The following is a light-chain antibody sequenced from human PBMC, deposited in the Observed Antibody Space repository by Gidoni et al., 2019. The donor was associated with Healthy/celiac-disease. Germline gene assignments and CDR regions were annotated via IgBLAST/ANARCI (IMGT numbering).Light chain of an antibody. CDR3: QQSYSTPFT. CDR2: AAS. V-gene: IGKV1-39*01. Sequence: DIQMTQSPSSLFASVGDRVTITCRASQSISSYLNWYQQKPGKAPKLLIYAASSLQSGVRSRFSGSGSGTDFTLTISSLQPEDFATYYCQQSYSTPFTFGPGTKVDIK. CDR1: QSISSY. J-gene: IGKJ3*01.